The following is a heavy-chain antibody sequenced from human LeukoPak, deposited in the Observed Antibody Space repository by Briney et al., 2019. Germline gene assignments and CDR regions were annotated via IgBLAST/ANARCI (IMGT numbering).Heavy chain of an antibody. CDR1: GGSFSGYY. CDR3: ARRAPCYSRSWYFDF. D-gene: IGHD6-13*01. Sequence: SETLSLTCAVYGGSFSGYYWSWIRQPPGKGLEWMGEINHSGSANYNPSLESRVTISVDTSKNQFSLKVNYVTAADTAVYYCARRAPCYSRSWYFDFWGQGTLVTVSS. J-gene: IGHJ4*02. CDR2: INHSGSA. V-gene: IGHV4-34*01.